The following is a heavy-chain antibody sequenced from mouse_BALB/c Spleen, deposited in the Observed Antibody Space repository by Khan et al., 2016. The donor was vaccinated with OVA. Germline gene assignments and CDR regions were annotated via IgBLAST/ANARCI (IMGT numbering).Heavy chain of an antibody. CDR1: GYTFPEYT. V-gene: IGHV1-18*01. D-gene: IGHD2-14*01. Sequence: IQLVQSGPELVKPGASVKISCKTSGYTFPEYTVHWVKQSLGKSLDWIGVINPKNGGTAYNQKFKGKATLTVDKSSSTAYMEFRSLTSEDSAVYYCARDAVRYWGQGTSVTVAS. CDR2: INPKNGGT. J-gene: IGHJ4*01. CDR3: ARDAVRY.